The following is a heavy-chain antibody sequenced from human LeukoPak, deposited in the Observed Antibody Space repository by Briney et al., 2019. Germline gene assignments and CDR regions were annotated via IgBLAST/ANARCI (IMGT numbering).Heavy chain of an antibody. J-gene: IGHJ4*02. Sequence: PSETLSLTCTVSGGSVSDYYWSWIRQSPGKGLEWIGYIYYTGTSYNPSLKSRVTISVDTSKNQFSLKLSSVTAADTAVYYCARTPYSSSWWDYWGQGTLVTVSS. D-gene: IGHD6-13*01. CDR2: IYYTGT. CDR3: ARTPYSSSWWDY. CDR1: GGSVSDYY. V-gene: IGHV4-59*08.